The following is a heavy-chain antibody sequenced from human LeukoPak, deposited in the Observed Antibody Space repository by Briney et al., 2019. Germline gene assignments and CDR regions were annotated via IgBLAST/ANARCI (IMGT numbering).Heavy chain of an antibody. J-gene: IGHJ5*02. Sequence: SETLSLTCTVSGGSISSYYWSWIRQPPGKGLEGIGYIYYSGSTNYNPSLKSRVTISVDTSKNQFSLKLSSVTAAVTAVYYCARTGYSYGLNWFDPWGQGTLVTVSS. CDR1: GGSISSYY. CDR2: IYYSGST. V-gene: IGHV4-59*08. D-gene: IGHD5-18*01. CDR3: ARTGYSYGLNWFDP.